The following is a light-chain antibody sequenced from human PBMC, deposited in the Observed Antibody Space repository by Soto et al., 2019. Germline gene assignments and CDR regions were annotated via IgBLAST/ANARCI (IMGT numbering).Light chain of an antibody. CDR2: DAS. J-gene: IGKJ5*01. CDR1: QTFSSH. V-gene: IGKV3-11*01. CDR3: QQRSNWPPVIT. Sequence: EIVLTQSPATLSLSPGERATLSCRASQTFSSHLAWYQQKPGQAPRLLIYDASKRATGIPARFSGRGSGTDLTLTIISLEPKDVAVYYCQQRSNWPPVITFGQGTRLNIK.